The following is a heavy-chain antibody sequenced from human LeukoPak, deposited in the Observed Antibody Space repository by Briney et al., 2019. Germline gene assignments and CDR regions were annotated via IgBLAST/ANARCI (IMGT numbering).Heavy chain of an antibody. CDR1: GFTFSEYA. V-gene: IGHV3-30*02. CDR3: ARGLAYNYDSSAYFLDY. J-gene: IGHJ4*02. D-gene: IGHD3-22*01. Sequence: GRSLRLSCAASGFTFSEYAMHWVRQAPGKGLEWVAFIRYDGSNKYYADSVKGRFTISRDNSKNTLYLQMNSLRAEDTAVYYCARGLAYNYDSSAYFLDYWGQGTLVTVSS. CDR2: IRYDGSNK.